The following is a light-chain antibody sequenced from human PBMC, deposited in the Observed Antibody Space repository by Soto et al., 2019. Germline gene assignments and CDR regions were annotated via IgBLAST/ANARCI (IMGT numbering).Light chain of an antibody. V-gene: IGKV3-15*01. J-gene: IGKJ1*01. CDR2: GAS. CDR3: QQYNTWLWT. Sequence: EVVMTQSPATLSVSPGERVTLSCRASQSINAHLAWYQQKPGQAPRLLIHGASTRATGIPARFSGSGFGTECIRTISSLQSEDFAVYYWQQYNTWLWTFGQGTKVEIQ. CDR1: QSINAH.